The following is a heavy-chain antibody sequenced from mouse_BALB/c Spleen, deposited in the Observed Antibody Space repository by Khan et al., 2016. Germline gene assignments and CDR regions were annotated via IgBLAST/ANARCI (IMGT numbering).Heavy chain of an antibody. V-gene: IGHV4-1*02. CDR1: GFDFSRYW. Sequence: EVKLEESGGGLVQPGGSLKLSCAASGFDFSRYWMSWVRQAPGKGLEWIGEINPDSSTINYTPSLKDKFIISRDNAKNTLYLQMSKVRSEDTALYYCARLHYYGYMNYWGQGTTLTVSS. J-gene: IGHJ2*01. D-gene: IGHD1-2*01. CDR3: ARLHYYGYMNY. CDR2: INPDSSTI.